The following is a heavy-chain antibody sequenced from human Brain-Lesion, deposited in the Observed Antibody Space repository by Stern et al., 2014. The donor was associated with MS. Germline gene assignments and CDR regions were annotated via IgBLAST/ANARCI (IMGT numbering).Heavy chain of an antibody. Sequence: QVQLEQSGAEVKKPGASVKVSCKVSGYTLTELSMHWVRLAPRKGLEGMGGFDPEDGETIYAQKFQGRVTMTEDTSTDTAYMELSSLRSEDTAVYYCATLSSGAGGNYYRHFDYWGQGTLVTVSS. V-gene: IGHV1-24*01. D-gene: IGHD1-26*01. CDR3: ATLSSGAGGNYYRHFDY. CDR1: GYTLTELS. J-gene: IGHJ4*02. CDR2: FDPEDGET.